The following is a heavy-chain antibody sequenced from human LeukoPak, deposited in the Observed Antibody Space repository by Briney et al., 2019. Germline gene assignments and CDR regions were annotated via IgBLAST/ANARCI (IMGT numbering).Heavy chain of an antibody. V-gene: IGHV4-34*01. D-gene: IGHD6-13*01. J-gene: IGHJ4*02. CDR1: GGSFSGYY. CDR2: INHSGST. CDR3: ARSWGSSWSPFDY. Sequence: SETLSLTCAVYGGSFSGYYWSWIRQPPGKGLEWIGEINHSGSTNYNPSLKSRVTISVDTSKNQFSLKLSSMTAADTAVYYCARSWGSSWSPFDYWGQGTLVTVSS.